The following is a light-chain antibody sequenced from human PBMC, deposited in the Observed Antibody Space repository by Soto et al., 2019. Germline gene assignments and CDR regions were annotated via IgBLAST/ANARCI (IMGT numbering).Light chain of an antibody. V-gene: IGLV6-57*04. CDR3: QSYDSNDQV. J-gene: IGLJ3*02. CDR1: SGSIASDY. Sequence: NFMLTQPHSVSESPGKTVTISCTRSSGSIASDYVQWYQQRPGSAPSTVIYKDDQRPSGVPDRFSGAIDSSSNSASLTISGLQTEDEADYYCQSYDSNDQVFGGGTKVTV. CDR2: KDD.